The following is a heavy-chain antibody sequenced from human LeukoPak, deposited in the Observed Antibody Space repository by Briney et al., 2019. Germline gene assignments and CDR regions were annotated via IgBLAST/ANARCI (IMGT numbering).Heavy chain of an antibody. D-gene: IGHD6-13*01. Sequence: SETLSLTCTVSGGSISSYFWSWIRQPPGKGLEWIGFIFYSGGTNYNPSLKSRVTISVDTSKNQFSLKLSSVTAADTAVYYCARAWEQQLVQGAFDIWGQGTLVTVSS. J-gene: IGHJ3*02. CDR3: ARAWEQQLVQGAFDI. V-gene: IGHV4-59*01. CDR2: IFYSGGT. CDR1: GGSISSYF.